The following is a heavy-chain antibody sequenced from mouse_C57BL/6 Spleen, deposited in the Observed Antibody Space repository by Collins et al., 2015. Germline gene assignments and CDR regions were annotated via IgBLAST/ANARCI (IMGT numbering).Heavy chain of an antibody. J-gene: IGHJ2*01. CDR1: GFTFTDYY. CDR3: ARYRFYYGQNFFDY. V-gene: IGHV7-3*01. CDR2: IRNKANGYTT. D-gene: IGHD1-1*01. Sequence: EVKLVESGGGLVQPGGSLSLSCAASGFTFTDYYMSWSASLQEALECWFIRNKANGYTTEYSASVKGRFTISRDNSQSILYLQMNALRAEDSATYYCARYRFYYGQNFFDYWGQGTTLTVSS.